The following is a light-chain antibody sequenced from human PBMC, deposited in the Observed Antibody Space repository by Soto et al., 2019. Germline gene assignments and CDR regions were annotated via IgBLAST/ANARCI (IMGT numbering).Light chain of an antibody. CDR1: SSDVGEYDY. CDR3: CSYAGSSTFVV. CDR2: DVS. V-gene: IGLV2-11*01. Sequence: QSAPTQPRSVSGSPGQSVTISCTGTSSDVGEYDYVSWYQQHPGKAPKLMIFDVSERPSGVPDRFSGSKSGNTASLTISGLQAEDEADYYCCSYAGSSTFVVFGGGTKLTVL. J-gene: IGLJ2*01.